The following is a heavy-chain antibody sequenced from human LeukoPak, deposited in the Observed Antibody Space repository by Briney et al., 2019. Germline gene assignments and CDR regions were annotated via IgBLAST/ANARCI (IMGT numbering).Heavy chain of an antibody. V-gene: IGHV1-69*04. Sequence: SSVKVSCKDSGGTLSSYAISWVRPAPRQGLEWMGRIFPILGIDNYEHKFQGRGTITADKSTRPAYMELRRLKCEDPAVYYFSGSYYDSSGYPYYFDYWGQGTLVTDSS. D-gene: IGHD3-22*01. J-gene: IGHJ4*02. CDR2: IFPILGID. CDR3: SGSYYDSSGYPYYFDY. CDR1: GGTLSSYA.